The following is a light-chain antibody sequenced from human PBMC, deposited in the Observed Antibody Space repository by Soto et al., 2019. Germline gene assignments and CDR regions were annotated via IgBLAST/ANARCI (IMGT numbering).Light chain of an antibody. CDR2: GAS. CDR1: QSVSNNY. V-gene: IGKV3-20*01. J-gene: IGKJ1*01. Sequence: EIVLTQSPGTLSLSPRERATLSCRASQSVSNNYLAWYQHRPGQAPRLLICGASTRAPGIPDRFSGSGSGTDFTLTISRLEPEDFAVYYCQQYAASPRTFGQGTQVEV. CDR3: QQYAASPRT.